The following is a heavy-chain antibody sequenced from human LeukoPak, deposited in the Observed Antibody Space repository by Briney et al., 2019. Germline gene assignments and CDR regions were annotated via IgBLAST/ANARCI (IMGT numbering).Heavy chain of an antibody. CDR3: AKVGTTVTFGYYFDY. V-gene: IGHV3-30*18. D-gene: IGHD4-17*01. CDR1: GFIFSNYG. CDR2: ISYDGSNK. J-gene: IGHJ4*02. Sequence: GGSLRLSCAASGFIFSNYGIHWVRQAPGKGLEWVAVISYDGSNKYYADSVKGRFTISRDNSKNTLYLQMNSLRAEDTAVYYCAKVGTTVTFGYYFDYWGQGTLVTVSS.